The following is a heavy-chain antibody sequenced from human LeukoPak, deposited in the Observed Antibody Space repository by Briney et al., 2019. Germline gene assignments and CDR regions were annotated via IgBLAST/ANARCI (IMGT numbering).Heavy chain of an antibody. Sequence: PGGSLRLSCAASGFIFSKYWMSWVRQAPGKGLEWVANINQDGSAKYYVDSVKGRFTISRDNAKNSLSLQMNSLRAEDTAVYYCARDLPFFTNYYYGMDVWGQGTTVTVSS. D-gene: IGHD3-10*01. V-gene: IGHV3-7*03. CDR1: GFIFSKYW. CDR3: ARDLPFFTNYYYGMDV. CDR2: INQDGSAK. J-gene: IGHJ6*02.